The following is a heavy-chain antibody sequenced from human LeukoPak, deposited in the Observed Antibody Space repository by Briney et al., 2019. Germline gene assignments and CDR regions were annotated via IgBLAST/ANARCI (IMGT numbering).Heavy chain of an antibody. CDR2: ISYDGSNK. CDR1: GFTFSSYS. CDR3: AKGYQLLFDY. D-gene: IGHD2-2*01. Sequence: PGGSLRLSCAASGFTFSSYSMNWVRQAPGKGLEWVAVISYDGSNKYYADSVKGRFTISRDNSKNTLYLQMNSLRAEDTAVYYCAKGYQLLFDYWGQGTLVTVSS. J-gene: IGHJ4*02. V-gene: IGHV3-30*18.